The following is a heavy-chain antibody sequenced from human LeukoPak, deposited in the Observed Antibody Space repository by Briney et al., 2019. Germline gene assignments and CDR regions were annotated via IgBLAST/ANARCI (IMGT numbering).Heavy chain of an antibody. D-gene: IGHD3-22*01. J-gene: IGHJ4*02. CDR2: IYSGGST. CDR1: GFTVSSNY. CDR3: ARDRSTYYGGNFDY. Sequence: GGSLRLSCAASGFTVSSNYMSWVRQAPGKGLEWVSVIYSGGSTYYADSVKGRFTISRDNSKNTLYLQMNSLRVEDTAVYYCARDRSTYYGGNFDYWGQGTLVTVSS. V-gene: IGHV3-53*01.